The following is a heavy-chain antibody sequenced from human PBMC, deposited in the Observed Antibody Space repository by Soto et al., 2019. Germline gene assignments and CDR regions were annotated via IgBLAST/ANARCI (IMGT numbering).Heavy chain of an antibody. CDR2: IKSKTDGGTT. D-gene: IGHD2-15*01. CDR1: GFTFSSYA. CDR3: TTHRVVSPKPTLGYCSGGSCYSKPNYYYYYGMDV. V-gene: IGHV3-15*01. Sequence: GGSLRLSCAASGFTFSSYAMSWVRQAPGKGLEWVGRIKSKTDGGTTDYAAPVKGRFTISRDDSKNTLYLQMNSLKTEDTAVYYCTTHRVVSPKPTLGYCSGGSCYSKPNYYYYYGMDVSGQGTTVTVSS. J-gene: IGHJ6*02.